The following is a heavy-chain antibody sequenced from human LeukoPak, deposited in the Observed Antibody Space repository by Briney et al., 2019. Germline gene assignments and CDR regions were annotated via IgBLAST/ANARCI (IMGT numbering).Heavy chain of an antibody. CDR3: ANRDIVVVVAATDDY. J-gene: IGHJ4*02. CDR2: ISGSGGST. V-gene: IGHV3-23*01. D-gene: IGHD2-15*01. CDR1: RFTFRRCA. Sequence: PGGSVRLSCAASRFTFRRCAMRRVRHAPGQGLECVSAISGSGGSTYYADSVKGRFTISRDNSKNTLYLQMNSLRAEDTAVYYCANRDIVVVVAATDDYWGQGTLVTVSS.